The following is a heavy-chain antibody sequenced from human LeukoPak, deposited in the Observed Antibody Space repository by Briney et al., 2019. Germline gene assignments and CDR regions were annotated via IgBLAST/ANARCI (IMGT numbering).Heavy chain of an antibody. J-gene: IGHJ4*02. CDR2: ISGSGSST. CDR3: TQDSDPHWASSWYFVV. V-gene: IGHV3-23*01. CDR1: GFTLSSYA. D-gene: IGHD6-13*01. Sequence: QSGGSLRLSCAASGFTLSSYAMSWVRQAPGKGLEWVSGISGSGSSTYYADSVKGRFTISRDNSKNTVYLQMNSLRAEDTAVYYCTQDSDPHWASSWYFVVWGQGTLVTVSS.